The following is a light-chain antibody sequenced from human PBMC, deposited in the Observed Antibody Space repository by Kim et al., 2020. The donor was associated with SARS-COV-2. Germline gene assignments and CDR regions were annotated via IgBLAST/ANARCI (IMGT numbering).Light chain of an antibody. CDR2: DAS. V-gene: IGKV1-33*01. CDR3: QQYDNLSYT. CDR1: QDISNY. J-gene: IGKJ2*01. Sequence: DIQMTQSPSSLSASVGDRVTITCQASQDISNYLNWYQQKPGKAPKLLIYDASNLETGVPSRFSGSGSGTDFTFTISSLQPEDIATYYCQQYDNLSYTFGQWTKLEI.